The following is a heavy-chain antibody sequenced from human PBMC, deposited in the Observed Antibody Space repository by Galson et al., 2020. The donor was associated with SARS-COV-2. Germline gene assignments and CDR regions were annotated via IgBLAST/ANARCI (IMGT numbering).Heavy chain of an antibody. CDR1: GFTFSSYG. Sequence: GGSLRLSCAASGFTFSSYGMHWVRQAPGKGLEWVAFIRYDGSNKYYADSVKGRFTISRDNSKNTLYLQMNSLRAEDTAVYYCAKLGLDFDYVWGSYRYPFDYWGQGTLVTVSS. CDR3: AKLGLDFDYVWGSYRYPFDY. J-gene: IGHJ4*02. V-gene: IGHV3-30*02. CDR2: IRYDGSNK. D-gene: IGHD3-16*02.